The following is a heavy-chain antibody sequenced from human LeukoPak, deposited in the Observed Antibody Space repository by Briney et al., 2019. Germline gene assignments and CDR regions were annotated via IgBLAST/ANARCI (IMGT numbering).Heavy chain of an antibody. V-gene: IGHV3-9*01. CDR3: AKDFGAAAGFGFDY. J-gene: IGHJ4*02. CDR1: GFIFSTYW. CDR2: ISWNSGSI. Sequence: GGSLRLSCTGSGFIFSTYWMHWVRQAPGKGLEWVSGISWNSGSIGYADSVKGRFTISRDNAKNSLYLQMNSLRAEDTALYYCAKDFGAAAGFGFDYWGQGTLVTVSS. D-gene: IGHD6-13*01.